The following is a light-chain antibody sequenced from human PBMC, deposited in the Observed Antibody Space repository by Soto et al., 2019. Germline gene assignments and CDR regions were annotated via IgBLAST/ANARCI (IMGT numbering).Light chain of an antibody. J-gene: IGKJ4*01. CDR1: QTVSTY. Sequence: LTQTPPTMSVSGEKRDLSGCRARQTVSTYLSWYQHKPGQAPRLLIYGVSNRATGIPARFCGSGSGTDFTVTISSLASEAAAVYYCQQRYDWLTFGGGTKVDIK. CDR2: GVS. CDR3: QQRYDWLT. V-gene: IGKV3-11*01.